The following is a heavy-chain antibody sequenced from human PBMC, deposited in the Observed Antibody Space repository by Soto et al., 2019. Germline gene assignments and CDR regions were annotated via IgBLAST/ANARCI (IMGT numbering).Heavy chain of an antibody. Sequence: SETLSLTCAVSGGSISSGGYSWSWIRQPPGKGLEWIGYIYHSGSTYYNPSLKSRVTISVDRSKNQFSLKLSSVTAADTAVYYCARGRYDSSGPYDYWGQGTLVTVSS. D-gene: IGHD3-22*01. J-gene: IGHJ4*02. CDR1: GGSISSGGYS. V-gene: IGHV4-30-2*01. CDR2: IYHSGST. CDR3: ARGRYDSSGPYDY.